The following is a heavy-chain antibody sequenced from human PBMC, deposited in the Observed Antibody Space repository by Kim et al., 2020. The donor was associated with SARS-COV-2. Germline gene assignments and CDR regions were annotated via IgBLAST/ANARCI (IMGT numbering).Heavy chain of an antibody. J-gene: IGHJ3*02. CDR1: GGSISSGSYY. CDR3: ARGFYYDSSGYSRDSDAFDI. D-gene: IGHD3-22*01. V-gene: IGHV4-61*02. Sequence: SETLSLTCTVSGGSISSGSYYWSWIRQPAGKGLEWIGRIYTSGSTNYNPSLKSRVTISVDTSKNQFSLKLSSVTAADTAVYYCARGFYYDSSGYSRDSDAFDIWGQGTMVTVSS. CDR2: IYTSGST.